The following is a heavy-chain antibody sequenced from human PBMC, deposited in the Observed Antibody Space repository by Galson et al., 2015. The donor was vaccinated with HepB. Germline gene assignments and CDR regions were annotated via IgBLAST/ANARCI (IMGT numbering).Heavy chain of an antibody. CDR3: AREDCGGDCSFGGSFDY. CDR1: GFTFSIYS. J-gene: IGHJ4*02. V-gene: IGHV3-48*04. D-gene: IGHD2-21*02. CDR2: ISIDTNTI. Sequence: SLRLSCAASGFTFSIYSMNRVRQAPGKRLEWDSYISIDTNTIYYTDSVKGRFTISRDNAKSSLYLQMNSLRAEDTAVYYCAREDCGGDCSFGGSFDYWGQGTLVTVSS.